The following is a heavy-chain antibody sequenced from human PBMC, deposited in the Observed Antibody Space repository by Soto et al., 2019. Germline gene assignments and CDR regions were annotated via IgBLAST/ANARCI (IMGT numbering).Heavy chain of an antibody. D-gene: IGHD6-19*01. Sequence: QLQLQESGSGLVKPSQTLSLTCAVSGGSISSGGYSWSWIRQPPGKALGWIGYIYHSGSTYYNPSLKSRVTISVDRSKNQFSLKLSSVTAADTAVYYCASAGGLGAVAADYWGQGTLVTVSS. CDR3: ASAGGLGAVAADY. V-gene: IGHV4-30-2*01. J-gene: IGHJ4*02. CDR2: IYHSGST. CDR1: GGSISSGGYS.